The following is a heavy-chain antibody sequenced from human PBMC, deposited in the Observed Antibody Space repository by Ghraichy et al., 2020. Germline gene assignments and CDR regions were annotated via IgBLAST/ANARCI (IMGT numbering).Heavy chain of an antibody. CDR3: ARVKTVSRLDY. CDR1: GTSINSHY. J-gene: IGHJ4*02. V-gene: IGHV4-59*11. CDR2: IYYSGST. Sequence: ETLSLTCNVSGTSINSHYWSWIRQSPGKGLEWIGYIYYSGSTNYNPSLESRVTMSVDTSKNQFSLRLSSVTAADTAVYFCARVKTVSRLDYWGQGTLVTVSS. D-gene: IGHD2-21*02.